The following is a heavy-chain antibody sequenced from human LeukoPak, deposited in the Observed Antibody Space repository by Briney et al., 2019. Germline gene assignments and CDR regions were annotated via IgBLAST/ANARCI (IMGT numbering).Heavy chain of an antibody. V-gene: IGHV1-2*02. CDR2: INPNSGGT. Sequence: GASVKVSCKASGYTFTGYYMHWVRQAPGQGLERMGWINPNSGGTNYAQKFQGRVTMTRDTSISTAYMELSRLRPDDTAVYYGARVFQGGNAFDIWGQGTMVTVSS. D-gene: IGHD4-23*01. J-gene: IGHJ3*02. CDR1: GYTFTGYY. CDR3: ARVFQGGNAFDI.